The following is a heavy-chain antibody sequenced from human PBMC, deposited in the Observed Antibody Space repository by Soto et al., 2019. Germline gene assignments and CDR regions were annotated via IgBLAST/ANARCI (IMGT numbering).Heavy chain of an antibody. V-gene: IGHV1-18*01. CDR3: ARVYGSGSYIAFDI. J-gene: IGHJ3*02. CDR1: GYTFTHYG. Sequence: QVQLVQSGAEVKKTGASVKVSCKASGYTFTHYGISWVRQAPGQGLAWMGWISAFNGNTKYVENFQGRVTMTTDTSPHTSYIEMRSLSSDETASYYCARVYGSGSYIAFDIWGQGTMVTVSS. CDR2: ISAFNGNT. D-gene: IGHD3-10*01.